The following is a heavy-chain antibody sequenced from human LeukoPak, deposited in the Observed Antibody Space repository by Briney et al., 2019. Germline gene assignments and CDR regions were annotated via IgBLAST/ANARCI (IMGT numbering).Heavy chain of an antibody. CDR2: IDSGGAT. Sequence: PGGSLRLSCAASGFTVSSNYMSWGRQAPGKGLEWVSVIDSGGATHYADSVKGRFTISRDNSKNTLYLQMSSLRAEDTAVYYCARDRGDYYYGMDVWGQGTTVTVSS. V-gene: IGHV3-53*01. CDR3: ARDRGDYYYGMDV. J-gene: IGHJ6*02. D-gene: IGHD3-10*01. CDR1: GFTVSSNY.